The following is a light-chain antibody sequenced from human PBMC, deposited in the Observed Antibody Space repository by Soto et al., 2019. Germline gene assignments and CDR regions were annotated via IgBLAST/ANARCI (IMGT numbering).Light chain of an antibody. Sequence: QSVLTQPPSVSGAPGQRVTMSCTGGSSNIGAGNDAQWYQQLPGTAPKLLIFGNNNRPSGVPDRFSGSKSGTSASLAISGLQAEDEADYYCQSYDSSLRGYVFGTGTKLTVL. CDR3: QSYDSSLRGYV. V-gene: IGLV1-40*01. CDR1: SSNIGAGND. CDR2: GNN. J-gene: IGLJ1*01.